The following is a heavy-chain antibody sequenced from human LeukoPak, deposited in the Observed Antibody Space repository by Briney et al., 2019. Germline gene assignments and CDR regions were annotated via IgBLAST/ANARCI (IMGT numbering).Heavy chain of an antibody. CDR3: ARGYSSGWCWGAFDI. D-gene: IGHD6-19*01. Sequence: TLSLTFIVSGGSLSTSAYYWSWIRQPPGKGLEWIGEINHSGSTNYNPSLKSRVTISVDTSKNQFSLKLSYVTAADTAVYYCARGYSSGWCWGAFDIWGQGTMVTVSS. V-gene: IGHV4-34*01. CDR1: GGSLSTSAYY. J-gene: IGHJ3*02. CDR2: INHSGST.